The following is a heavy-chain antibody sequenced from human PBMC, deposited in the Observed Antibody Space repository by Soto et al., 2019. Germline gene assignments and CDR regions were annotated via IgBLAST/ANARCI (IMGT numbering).Heavy chain of an antibody. CDR3: ARVERGTATTVVDAFDI. CDR1: GGSVNSGNYY. D-gene: IGHD1-1*01. Sequence: QVQLQQWGAGLLKPSETLSLTCAVFGGSVNSGNYYWSWIRQPPGKGLEWIGEMSHSGGTHFTPSLKSRVTISVDTSKTQFSLKMSSVTAADTALYYCARVERGTATTVVDAFDILGPGTMVTVSS. V-gene: IGHV4-34*01. CDR2: MSHSGGT. J-gene: IGHJ3*02.